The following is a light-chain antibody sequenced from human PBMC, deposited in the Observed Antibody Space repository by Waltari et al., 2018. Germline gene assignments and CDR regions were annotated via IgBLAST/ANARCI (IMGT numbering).Light chain of an antibody. Sequence: DIQMTQSPSSLPASVGDRVTISCRASQRISSYLNRYQQQPGKAPRLLIYGAVSLQSGVPSRFSGSGSGTDFTLTISSLQPEDFATYYCQQTYRTPRTFGQGTKVDI. J-gene: IGKJ1*01. CDR1: QRISSY. V-gene: IGKV1-39*01. CDR3: QQTYRTPRT. CDR2: GAV.